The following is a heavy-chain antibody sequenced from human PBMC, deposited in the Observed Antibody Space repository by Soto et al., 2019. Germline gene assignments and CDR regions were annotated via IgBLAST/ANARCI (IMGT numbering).Heavy chain of an antibody. Sequence: PGESLKISCKGSGYNFATYWIGWVRQMPGKGLEWMGIIYPSDSDTRYSPSFQGQVTISADKSINTAYLQWSSLKVSDTAMYCCARLYGGQLDYWGQGALVTVS. V-gene: IGHV5-51*01. J-gene: IGHJ4*02. CDR2: IYPSDSDT. CDR3: ARLYGGQLDY. D-gene: IGHD2-15*01. CDR1: GYNFATYW.